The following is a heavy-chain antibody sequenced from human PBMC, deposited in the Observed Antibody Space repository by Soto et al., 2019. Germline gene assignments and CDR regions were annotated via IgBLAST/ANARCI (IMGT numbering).Heavy chain of an antibody. Sequence: SVKVSCKASGFAFTSSAVQWVRQARGQRLEWIGWIVVGSGNTNYAQKFQERVTITRDMSTSTAYMELSSLRSEDTAVYYCAAEDNSQLGNGYWGQGTLVTVSS. V-gene: IGHV1-58*01. J-gene: IGHJ4*02. CDR3: AAEDNSQLGNGY. D-gene: IGHD7-27*01. CDR2: IVVGSGNT. CDR1: GFAFTSSA.